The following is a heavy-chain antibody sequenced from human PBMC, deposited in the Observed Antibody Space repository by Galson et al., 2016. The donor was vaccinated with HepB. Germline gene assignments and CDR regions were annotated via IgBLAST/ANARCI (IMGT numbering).Heavy chain of an antibody. J-gene: IGHJ1*01. D-gene: IGHD2-21*02. CDR2: IWFDGSSK. CDR1: GFNLRIYG. Sequence: SLRLSCAASGFNLRIYGMHWVRQAPGKGLEWLAVIWFDGSSKHYADSVKGRFTVSRDNSKNMVYLQMSSLRAVDTAVYYCATGPGHIGLLTASEKYFQYWGQGTRVTVSS. V-gene: IGHV3-33*01. CDR3: ATGPGHIGLLTASEKYFQY.